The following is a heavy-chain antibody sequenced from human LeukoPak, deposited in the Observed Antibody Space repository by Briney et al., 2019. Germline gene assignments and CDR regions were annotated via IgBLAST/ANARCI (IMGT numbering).Heavy chain of an antibody. Sequence: GGSLRLSCAASGFTFSDHYMSWIRQAPGKGLEWISYISTGDTAIFYADSVKGRFTISRDNAKDSLYLQMSSLRAEDTAVYYCARAHYYFGSRHPYYFDSWGQGTLVTVSS. CDR1: GFTFSDHY. D-gene: IGHD3-10*01. V-gene: IGHV3-11*01. J-gene: IGHJ4*02. CDR3: ARAHYYFGSRHPYYFDS. CDR2: ISTGDTAI.